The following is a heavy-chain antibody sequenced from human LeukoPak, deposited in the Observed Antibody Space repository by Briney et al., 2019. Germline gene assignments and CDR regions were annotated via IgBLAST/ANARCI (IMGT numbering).Heavy chain of an antibody. D-gene: IGHD6-6*01. Sequence: GRSLRLSCAASGFTFSSYAMHWVRQAPGKGLEWVAVISYDGSNKYYADSVKGRFTISRDNSKNTLYLQMNSLRAEDTAVYYCARDGVFMAARRHDYYYYGMDVWGQGTTVTVSS. V-gene: IGHV3-30-3*01. CDR2: ISYDGSNK. CDR3: ARDGVFMAARRHDYYYYGMDV. J-gene: IGHJ6*02. CDR1: GFTFSSYA.